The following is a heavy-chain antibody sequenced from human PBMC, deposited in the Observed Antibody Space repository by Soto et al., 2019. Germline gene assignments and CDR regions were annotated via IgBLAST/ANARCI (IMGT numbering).Heavy chain of an antibody. Sequence: ASVKVFCKASGYTFTGYYMHWVRQAPGQGLEWMGWINPNSGGTNYAQKFQGRVTMTRDTSISTAYMELSRLRSDDTTVYYCARDQTVSVVNYYYGMDVWGQGTTVTVSS. CDR2: INPNSGGT. V-gene: IGHV1-2*02. CDR3: ARDQTVSVVNYYYGMDV. D-gene: IGHD2-15*01. J-gene: IGHJ6*02. CDR1: GYTFTGYY.